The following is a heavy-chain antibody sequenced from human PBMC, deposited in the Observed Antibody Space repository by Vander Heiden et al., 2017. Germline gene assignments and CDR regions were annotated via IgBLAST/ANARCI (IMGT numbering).Heavy chain of an antibody. V-gene: IGHV2-26*01. CDR2: IFSNDEK. CDR1: GFSLSNARMG. CDR3: ARSLRFCGSTSCYPDSYYYYAMDV. D-gene: IGHD2-2*01. Sequence: QVTLKESGPVLVKPTETLTLTCTVSGFSLSNARMGVSWIRQPPGKALEWLAHIFSNDEKSYSTSLKSRLTISKDTSKSQVVLTMTNMDPVDTATYYCARSLRFCGSTSCYPDSYYYYAMDVWGQGTTVTVSS. J-gene: IGHJ6*02.